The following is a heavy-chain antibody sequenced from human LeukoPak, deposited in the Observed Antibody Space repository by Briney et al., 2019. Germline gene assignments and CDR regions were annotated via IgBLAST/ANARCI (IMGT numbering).Heavy chain of an antibody. CDR3: ARDWLYYDFWSGYYPQ. V-gene: IGHV3-66*02. J-gene: IGHJ6*04. CDR1: GFTVSSKY. Sequence: GGSLRLSCAASGFTVSSKYMSWVRQAPGKGLEWDSVIYSGGSTYYADSVKGRFTISRDNSKNTLYLQMNSLRAEDTAVYYCARDWLYYDFWSGYYPQWGKGTTVTVSS. CDR2: IYSGGST. D-gene: IGHD3-3*01.